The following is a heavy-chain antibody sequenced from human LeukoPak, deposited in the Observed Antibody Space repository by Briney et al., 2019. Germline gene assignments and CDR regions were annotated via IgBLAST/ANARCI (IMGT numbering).Heavy chain of an antibody. D-gene: IGHD6-13*01. CDR1: GGSISSYY. Sequence: SETLSLTCTVSGGSISSYYWSWIRQPPGKGLEWIGYIYYSGSTNYNPSLKSRVTISVDTSKNQFSLKLSSVTAADTAVYYCARGRGGGEVLIAAAPDWFDPWGQGTLVTVSS. CDR3: ARGRGGGEVLIAAAPDWFDP. CDR2: IYYSGST. V-gene: IGHV4-59*08. J-gene: IGHJ5*02.